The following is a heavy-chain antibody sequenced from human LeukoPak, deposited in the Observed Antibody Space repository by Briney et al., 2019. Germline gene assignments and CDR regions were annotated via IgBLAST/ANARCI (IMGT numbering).Heavy chain of an antibody. CDR2: IKSKTDGGTT. D-gene: IGHD5-18*01. J-gene: IGHJ6*02. CDR3: TTGIQSYYYYGMDV. V-gene: IGHV3-15*01. CDR1: GFTFSNAW. Sequence: PGGSLRLSCAASGFTFSNAWMSWVRQAPGKGLEWVGRIKSKTDGGTTDYAAPVKGRFTISRDDSKNTLYLQMNSLKTEDTAVYYCTTGIQSYYYYGMDVWDQGTTVTVSS.